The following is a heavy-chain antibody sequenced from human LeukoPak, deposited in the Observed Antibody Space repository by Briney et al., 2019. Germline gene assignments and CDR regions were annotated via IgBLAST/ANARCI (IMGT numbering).Heavy chain of an antibody. CDR3: AKSGIVVVPAATRPDY. J-gene: IGHJ4*02. CDR1: GFTFSSYA. D-gene: IGHD2-2*01. V-gene: IGHV3-23*01. Sequence: GGSLRLSCAASGFTFSSYAMSWVRQAPGKGLEGVSAISGSGGSTYYADSVKGRFTISRDNSKNTLYLQMNSLRAEDTAVYYCAKSGIVVVPAATRPDYWGQGTLVTVSS. CDR2: ISGSGGST.